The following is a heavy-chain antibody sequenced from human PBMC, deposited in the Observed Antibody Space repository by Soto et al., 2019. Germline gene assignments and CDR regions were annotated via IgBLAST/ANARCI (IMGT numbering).Heavy chain of an antibody. Sequence: GGSLRLSCAASGFTFSSYGMHWVRQAPGKGLEWVAVISYDGSNKYYADSVKGRFTISRDNSKNTLYLQMNSLRVEDTAVYYCGKDIIPRGSYFIRGGNFDYWGQGT. D-gene: IGHD1-26*01. J-gene: IGHJ4*02. CDR3: GKDIIPRGSYFIRGGNFDY. CDR1: GFTFSSYG. CDR2: ISYDGSNK. V-gene: IGHV3-30*18.